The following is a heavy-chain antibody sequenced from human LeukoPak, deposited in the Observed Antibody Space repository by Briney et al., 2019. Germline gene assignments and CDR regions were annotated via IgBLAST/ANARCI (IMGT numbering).Heavy chain of an antibody. D-gene: IGHD6-19*01. J-gene: IGHJ4*02. CDR2: INHSGST. CDR3: ARRANSSGWLYYFDY. Sequence: ETLSLTCTVSSGSISSYCSSWSWIRQPPGKGLEWIGEINHSGSTNYNPSLKSRVTISVDTSKNQFSLKLSSVTAADTAVYYCARRANSSGWLYYFDYWGQGTLVTVSS. V-gene: IGHV4-39*07. CDR1: SGSISSYCSS.